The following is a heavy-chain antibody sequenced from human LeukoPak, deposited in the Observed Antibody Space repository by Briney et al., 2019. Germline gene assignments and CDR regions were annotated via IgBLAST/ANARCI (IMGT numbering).Heavy chain of an antibody. J-gene: IGHJ4*02. CDR2: ISAYNGNT. D-gene: IGHD5-12*01. CDR1: VYTFTNYG. CDR3: ARDLNIVATIGTFFDY. Sequence: ASVKVSFKPSVYTFTNYGISWVRQAPGQGREWMGWISAYNGNTDYAQKHKGRETMNTDTSTKTDNMQLRSLRSDDTAVYYCARDLNIVATIGTFFDYWGQGTLVTVSS. V-gene: IGHV1-18*01.